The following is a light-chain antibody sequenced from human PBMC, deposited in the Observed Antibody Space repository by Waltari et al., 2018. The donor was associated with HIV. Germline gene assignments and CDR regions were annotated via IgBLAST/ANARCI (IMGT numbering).Light chain of an antibody. CDR1: YIWSKS. CDR3: QVWDTFSVHRV. V-gene: IGLV3-21*02. J-gene: IGLJ3*02. CDR2: PYS. Sequence: NDLTQAPSVSVAPGQTASFICSGNYIWSKSVHGYQQKAGQPPTVAVHPYSDLPTGICERFSETNSENSATLTIIDVEAGDEADYYCQVWDTFSVHRVFGGGTKLTV.